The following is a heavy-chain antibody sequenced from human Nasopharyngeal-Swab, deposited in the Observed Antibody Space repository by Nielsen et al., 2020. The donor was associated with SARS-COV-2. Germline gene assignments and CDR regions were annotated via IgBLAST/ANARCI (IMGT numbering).Heavy chain of an antibody. Sequence: RQAPGKGLEWIGEINHSGSTNYNPSLKSQVTISVDTSKNQFSLKLSSVTAADTAVYYCAREGYDFWSGYPNGGYYYYGMDVWGKGPRSPSPQ. D-gene: IGHD3-3*01. CDR3: AREGYDFWSGYPNGGYYYYGMDV. J-gene: IGHJ6*01. V-gene: IGHV4-34*01. CDR2: INHSGST.